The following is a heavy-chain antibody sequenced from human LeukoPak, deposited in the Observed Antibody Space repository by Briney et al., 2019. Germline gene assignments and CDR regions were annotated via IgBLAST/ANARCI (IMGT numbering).Heavy chain of an antibody. Sequence: SETLSLTCTVSGGSLSSYYWSWTRQPPGKGLEWIGYIYYSGSTNYNPSLKSRVTISVDTSKNQFSLKLSSVTAADTAVYYCARHEYAVAGIFDYWGQGTLVTVSS. J-gene: IGHJ4*02. CDR1: GGSLSSYY. D-gene: IGHD6-19*01. V-gene: IGHV4-59*08. CDR2: IYYSGST. CDR3: ARHEYAVAGIFDY.